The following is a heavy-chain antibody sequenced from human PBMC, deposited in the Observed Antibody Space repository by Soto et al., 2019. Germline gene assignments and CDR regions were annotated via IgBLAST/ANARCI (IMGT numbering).Heavy chain of an antibody. J-gene: IGHJ6*02. D-gene: IGHD2-21*01. CDR2: ISGSGGST. CDR3: AKEDVAYGPEYYYYYGMDV. CDR1: GFTFSSYA. V-gene: IGHV3-23*01. Sequence: GGSLRLSCAASGFTFSSYAMSWVRQAPGKGLEWVSAISGSGGSTYYADPVKGRFTISRDNSKNTLYLQMNSLRAEDTAVYYCAKEDVAYGPEYYYYYGMDVWGQGTTVTVSS.